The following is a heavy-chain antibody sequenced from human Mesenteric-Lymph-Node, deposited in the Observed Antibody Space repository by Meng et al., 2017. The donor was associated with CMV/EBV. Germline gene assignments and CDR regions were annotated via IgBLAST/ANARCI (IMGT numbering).Heavy chain of an antibody. CDR3: VSHLHSTADY. D-gene: IGHD6-13*01. V-gene: IGHV3-23*03. CDR1: GFTFKNYA. J-gene: IGHJ4*02. Sequence: GGSLRLSCAASGFTFKNYAMTWVRQAPGKGLEWVSLIYSDGGSAYYADSVKGRFTISRDNSMNALYLQMNSLRADDTAVYYCVSHLHSTADYWGQGTLVTVSS. CDR2: IYSDGGSA.